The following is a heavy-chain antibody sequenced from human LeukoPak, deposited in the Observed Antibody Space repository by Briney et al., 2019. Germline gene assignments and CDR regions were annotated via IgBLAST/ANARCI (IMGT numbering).Heavy chain of an antibody. J-gene: IGHJ4*02. CDR2: IRSTSSYI. D-gene: IGHD6-19*01. Sequence: KPGGSLRLSCAASGSTFSSYTMNWVRQAPGEGLGWVCSIRSTSSYIYYADSLNGRFTISRDNAKNSLYLQMNSLSDEETAVYYCARDGRSDWCVVDYWGQGTLVTVSS. V-gene: IGHV3-21*06. CDR3: ARDGRSDWCVVDY. CDR1: GSTFSSYT.